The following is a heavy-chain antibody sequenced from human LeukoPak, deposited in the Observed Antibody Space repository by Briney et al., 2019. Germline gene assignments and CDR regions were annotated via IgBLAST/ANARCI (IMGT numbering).Heavy chain of an antibody. J-gene: IGHJ6*02. CDR2: ISSSGSTI. CDR1: GFTFSDYY. CDR3: GRGGELDYYYYYGMDV. Sequence: GGSLRLSCAASGFTFSDYYMSWIRQAPGKGLEWVSYISSSGSTIYYADSVKGRFTISRDNAKNSLYLQMNSLRAEDTAVYYCGRGGELDYYYYYGMDVWGQGTTVTVSS. D-gene: IGHD3-3*02. V-gene: IGHV3-11*01.